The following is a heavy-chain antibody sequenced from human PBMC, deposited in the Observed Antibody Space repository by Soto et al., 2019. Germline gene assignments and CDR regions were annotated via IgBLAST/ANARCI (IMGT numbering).Heavy chain of an antibody. V-gene: IGHV1-18*04. Sequence: GASLKVSCKASGYTFTSYGISWVRQAPGQGLEWMGWISAYNGNTNYAQKLQGRVTMTTDTSTSTAYMELRSLRSDDTAVYYCARGGFGYCSGGSCYSSQAFDIWGQGTMVTVSS. CDR2: ISAYNGNT. D-gene: IGHD2-15*01. CDR1: GYTFTSYG. CDR3: ARGGFGYCSGGSCYSSQAFDI. J-gene: IGHJ3*02.